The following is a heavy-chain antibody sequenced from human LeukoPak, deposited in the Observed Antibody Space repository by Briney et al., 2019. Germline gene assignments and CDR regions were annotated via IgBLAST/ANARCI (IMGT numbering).Heavy chain of an antibody. CDR1: GYTFTSYD. CDR2: MNPNSGNT. J-gene: IGHJ5*02. CDR3: ARGYSSSWYKANWFDP. Sequence: VASVKVSCKASGYTFTSYDINWVRQATGQGLEWMGWMNPNSGNTGYAQKFQGRVTMIRNTSISTAYMELSSLRSEDTAVYYCARGYSSSWYKANWFDPWGQGTLVTVSS. V-gene: IGHV1-8*01. D-gene: IGHD6-13*01.